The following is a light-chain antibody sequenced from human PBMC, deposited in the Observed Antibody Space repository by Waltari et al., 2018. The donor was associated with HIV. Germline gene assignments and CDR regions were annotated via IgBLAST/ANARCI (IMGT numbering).Light chain of an antibody. CDR1: SGPTNYA. CDR2: LKRDGRH. CDR3: QTWGTGIQV. V-gene: IGLV4-69*02. Sequence: QLVLPQSPSASSSLGASFKLTCTLSSGPTNYAIAWHQQHPEKGPRSLMTLKRDGRHSKGDGIPDRFSGSSSGAERYLIISSLQSEDEADYYCQTWGTGIQVFGGGTKVTVL. J-gene: IGLJ3*02.